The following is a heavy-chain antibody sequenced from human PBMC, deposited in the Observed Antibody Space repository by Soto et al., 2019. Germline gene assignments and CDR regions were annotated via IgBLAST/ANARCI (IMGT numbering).Heavy chain of an antibody. D-gene: IGHD3-22*01. CDR1: GYSFAGYW. V-gene: IGHV5-10-1*01. J-gene: IGHJ4*02. Sequence: GESLKISCKGSGYSFAGYWITWVRQKPGKGLEWMGRIDPSDSQTYYSPSFRGHVTISATKSITTVFLQWSSLRASDTAMYYCARQIYDSDTGPNFQYYFESWGQATPVTVS. CDR2: IDPSDSQT. CDR3: ARQIYDSDTGPNFQYYFES.